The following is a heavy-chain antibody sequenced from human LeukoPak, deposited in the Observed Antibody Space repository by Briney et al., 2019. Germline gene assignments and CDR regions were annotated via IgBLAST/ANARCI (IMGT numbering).Heavy chain of an antibody. CDR2: ISAYNGNT. CDR1: GYTFTSYG. J-gene: IGHJ4*02. D-gene: IGHD3-22*01. V-gene: IGHV1-18*01. Sequence: ASVKVSCKASGYTFTSYGISWVRQAPGQGLEWMGWISAYNGNTNYAQKLQGRVTMTTDTSTSTAYMELRSLRSDDTAVYYCARDFYYDSSGYYYYWGQGTLVTVSS. CDR3: ARDFYYDSSGYYYY.